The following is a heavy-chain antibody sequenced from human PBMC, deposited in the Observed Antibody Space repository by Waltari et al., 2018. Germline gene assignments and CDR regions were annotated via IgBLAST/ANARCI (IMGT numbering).Heavy chain of an antibody. Sequence: QVQLVQSGAEVKKPGASVKVACKASGYTFTSYDINWVRQDTGQGLEWMRWMNPNRGNTGYAQKFQGRVTMTRNTSISTAYMELSSLRSEDTAVYYCARASGSYYWFDPWGQGTLVTVSS. D-gene: IGHD1-26*01. CDR3: ARASGSYYWFDP. V-gene: IGHV1-8*01. CDR2: MNPNRGNT. CDR1: GYTFTSYD. J-gene: IGHJ5*02.